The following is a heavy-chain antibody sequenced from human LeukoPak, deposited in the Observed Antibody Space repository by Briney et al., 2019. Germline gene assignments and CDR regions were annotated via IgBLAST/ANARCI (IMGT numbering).Heavy chain of an antibody. J-gene: IGHJ4*02. CDR1: GGSISSSSYY. CDR2: IYYSGST. V-gene: IGHV4-39*01. D-gene: IGHD6-25*01. Sequence: SETLSLTCTVSGGSISSSSYYWGWIRQPPGKGLEWIGSIYYSGSTYYNPSLKSRVTISVDTSKNQFSLKLSSVTAADTAVYCCARLAPAGTDYWGQGTLVTVSS. CDR3: ARLAPAGTDY.